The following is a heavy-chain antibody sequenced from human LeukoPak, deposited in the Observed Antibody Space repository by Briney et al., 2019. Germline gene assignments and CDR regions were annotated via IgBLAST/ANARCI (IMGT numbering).Heavy chain of an antibody. D-gene: IGHD5-12*01. CDR3: ARDGGYSGYDADC. V-gene: IGHV4-34*01. Sequence: EASETLSLTCAVYGGSFSGYYWSWIRQPPGKGLEWIGEINHSGSTNYNPSLKSRVTISVDTSKNQFSLKLSSVTAADTAVYYCARDGGYSGYDADCWGQGTLVTVSS. CDR1: GGSFSGYY. CDR2: INHSGST. J-gene: IGHJ4*02.